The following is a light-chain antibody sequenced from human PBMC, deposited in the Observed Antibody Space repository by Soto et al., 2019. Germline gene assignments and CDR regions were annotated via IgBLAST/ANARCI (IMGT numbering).Light chain of an antibody. J-gene: IGLJ1*01. CDR1: SSDVGSGNV. Sequence: QSVLTQPASVSGSPGQSITISCTGTSSDVGSGNVVSWYQHYPGKAPQLMIYEGFKRPSGVSSRFSGSKSGNTASLTISGLQAEDEAEYYCCSHAGRNTCVFGTGTKVTVL. V-gene: IGLV2-23*01. CDR2: EGF. CDR3: CSHAGRNTCV.